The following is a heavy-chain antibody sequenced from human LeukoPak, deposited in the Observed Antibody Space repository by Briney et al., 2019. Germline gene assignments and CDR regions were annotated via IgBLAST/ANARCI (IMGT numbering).Heavy chain of an antibody. CDR2: ISYDGSNK. CDR1: GFTFSSYG. CDR3: AKEMGYCSGGSCPDY. D-gene: IGHD2-15*01. J-gene: IGHJ4*02. Sequence: GGSLRLSCAASGFTFSSYGMHWVRQAPGKGLEWVAGISYDGSNKYYADSVKGRFTISRDNSKNTLYLQMNSLRAEDTAVYYCAKEMGYCSGGSCPDYWGQGTLVTVSS. V-gene: IGHV3-30*18.